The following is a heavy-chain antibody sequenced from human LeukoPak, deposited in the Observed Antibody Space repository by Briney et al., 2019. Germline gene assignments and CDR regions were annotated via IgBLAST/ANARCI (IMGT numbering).Heavy chain of an antibody. CDR2: IYHSGST. CDR1: GGSISSGGYS. J-gene: IGHJ2*01. Sequence: PSETLSLTCAVSGGSISSGGYSWSWLRQPPGKGLEWIGYIYHSGSTYYNPSLKSRVTISVDRSKNQFSLKLSSVTAADTAVYYCASPARGGFFDLWGRGTLVTVSS. V-gene: IGHV4-30-2*01. D-gene: IGHD3-16*01. CDR3: ASPARGGFFDL.